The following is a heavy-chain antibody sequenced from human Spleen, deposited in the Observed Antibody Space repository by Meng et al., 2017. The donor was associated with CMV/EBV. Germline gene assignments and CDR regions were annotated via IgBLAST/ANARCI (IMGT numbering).Heavy chain of an antibody. CDR2: IYAGDSDT. J-gene: IGHJ5*02. CDR3: ARLWIPSRGGFDP. Sequence: KGSGSSFINYWIAWVRQVPGQGLEWVGIIYAGDSDTRYSPSFQGHVTISVDKSISTAYLQWSSLKASDTAIYYCARLWIPSRGGFDPWGQGTLVTVSS. D-gene: IGHD5-12*01. CDR1: GSSFINYW. V-gene: IGHV5-51*01.